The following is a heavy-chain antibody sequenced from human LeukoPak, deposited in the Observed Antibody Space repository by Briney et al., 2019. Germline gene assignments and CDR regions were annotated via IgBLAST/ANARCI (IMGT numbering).Heavy chain of an antibody. CDR1: GFTFSSYS. J-gene: IGHJ4*02. CDR2: ITRSSSTI. CDR3: VRDPDALDY. Sequence: GGSLRLSCAASGFTFSSYSMNWVCQAPGKGLEWVSYITRSSSTIHYRDSVKGRFTISRDNAKNSLYLQMNSLRDEDTAVYYCVRDPDALDYWGQGTLVTVSS. V-gene: IGHV3-48*02.